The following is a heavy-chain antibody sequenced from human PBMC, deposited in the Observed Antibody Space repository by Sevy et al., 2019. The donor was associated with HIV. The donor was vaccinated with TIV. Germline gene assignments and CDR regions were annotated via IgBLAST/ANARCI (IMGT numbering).Heavy chain of an antibody. Sequence: ASVKVSCKASGYTFTGYYMHWVRQAPGQGLEWMGWINPNSGGTNYAQKFQGRVTMTGDTSISTAYMELSRLRSDDTAVYYCARVKNYYGSGSPYYFDYWGQGTLVTVSS. CDR2: INPNSGGT. J-gene: IGHJ4*02. CDR1: GYTFTGYY. CDR3: ARVKNYYGSGSPYYFDY. D-gene: IGHD3-10*01. V-gene: IGHV1-2*02.